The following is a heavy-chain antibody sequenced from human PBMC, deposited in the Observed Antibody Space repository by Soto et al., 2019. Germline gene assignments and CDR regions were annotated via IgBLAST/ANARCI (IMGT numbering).Heavy chain of an antibody. V-gene: IGHV3-23*01. CDR1: GFTFSSYA. CDR3: APREFDIAVAGTTTKGYYYGMDV. J-gene: IGHJ6*02. D-gene: IGHD6-19*01. Sequence: PGGSLRLSCAASGFTFSSYAMSWVRQAPGKGLEWVSAISGSGGSTYYADSVKGRFTISRDNSKNTLYLQMNSLRAEDTAVYYCAPREFDIAVAGTTTKGYYYGMDVWGQGTTVTVSS. CDR2: ISGSGGST.